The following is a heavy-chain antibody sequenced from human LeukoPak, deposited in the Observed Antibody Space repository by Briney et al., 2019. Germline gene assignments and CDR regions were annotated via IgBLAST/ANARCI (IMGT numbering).Heavy chain of an antibody. Sequence: GGSLRLSCAASGFTFSSYGMHWVRQAPGKGLEWVAFIRYDGSNKYYADSVKGRFTISRDNSKNTLYLQMNSLRAEDTAVYYCIRTPGELPHYTFADWRQPTLVAVSS. D-gene: IGHD1-26*01. J-gene: IGHJ4*02. CDR3: IRTPGELPHYTFAD. CDR2: IRYDGSNK. V-gene: IGHV3-30*02. CDR1: GFTFSSYG.